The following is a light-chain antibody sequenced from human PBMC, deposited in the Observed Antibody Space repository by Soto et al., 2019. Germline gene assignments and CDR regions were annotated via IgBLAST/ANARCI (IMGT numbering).Light chain of an antibody. CDR2: EVS. V-gene: IGLV2-14*01. J-gene: IGLJ7*01. CDR1: TSDVGAYNY. Sequence: QSVLTQPASVSGSPGQSITISCTGSTSDVGAYNYVSWYKHHPGQAPQLMIYEVSNRPSGVSNPFSGSKSGNTASLTISGLQADDEGDYYCSSKTSSSSPFVFGTGTQLTVL. CDR3: SSKTSSSSPFV.